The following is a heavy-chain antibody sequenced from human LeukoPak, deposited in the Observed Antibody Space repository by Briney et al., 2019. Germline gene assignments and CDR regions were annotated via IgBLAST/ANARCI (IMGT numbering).Heavy chain of an antibody. D-gene: IGHD3-9*01. V-gene: IGHV4-34*01. CDR2: INHIGST. CDR1: GASFSGYY. Sequence: SETLSLTCAAYGASFSGYYWSWIRQPPGKVLEWIGEINHIGSTNYNPSLRSRFPISVETSKNQFSLRLSSVTAADPAVYYCARVLRYSFGPYYYMDVWGKGTTVTVSS. CDR3: ARVLRYSFGPYYYMDV. J-gene: IGHJ6*03.